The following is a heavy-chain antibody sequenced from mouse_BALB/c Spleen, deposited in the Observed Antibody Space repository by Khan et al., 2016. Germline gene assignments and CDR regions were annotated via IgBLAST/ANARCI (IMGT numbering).Heavy chain of an antibody. V-gene: IGHV1-87*01. CDR2: IYLGDGDT. J-gene: IGHJ2*01. D-gene: IGHD1-1*01. CDR3: ARRYYGSLYYFDY. CDR1: GYTFTSYW. Sequence: QVQLQQSGAELARPGASVKLSCKASGYTFTSYWMQWVKQRPGQGLEWIGAIYLGDGDTRYTQKFKGKATLTADKSSGTAYMQLSSLASEDSAVYYCARRYYGSLYYFDYWGQGTTLTVSS.